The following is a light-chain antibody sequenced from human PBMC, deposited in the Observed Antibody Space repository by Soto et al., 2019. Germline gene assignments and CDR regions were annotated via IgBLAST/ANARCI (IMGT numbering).Light chain of an antibody. CDR3: QQYIRWPLT. Sequence: EMVVTQSPAPLSVSPGARATLSCRARQDVSSNLAGYQQKPGQAPSLLIYGASTRATGTPARFSGSGSGTEFTLTISSLQSEDYAVYFCQQYIRWPLTFGGGTKVES. J-gene: IGKJ4*01. CDR2: GAS. CDR1: QDVSSN. V-gene: IGKV3-15*01.